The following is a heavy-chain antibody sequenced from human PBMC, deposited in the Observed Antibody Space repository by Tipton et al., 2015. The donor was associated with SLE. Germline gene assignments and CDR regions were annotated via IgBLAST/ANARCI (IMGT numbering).Heavy chain of an antibody. Sequence: TLSLTCVVYGGSFSGYYWSWIRQPPGKGLEWIGEINHSGNTNYNPSLKSRVTISVDTSKNQFSLKLSSVTAADTAVYYCARVRPPLSIFGVVKGTDYYYMDVWGKGTTVTVSS. D-gene: IGHD3-3*01. CDR2: INHSGNT. CDR1: GGSFSGYY. CDR3: ARVRPPLSIFGVVKGTDYYYMDV. J-gene: IGHJ6*03. V-gene: IGHV4-34*01.